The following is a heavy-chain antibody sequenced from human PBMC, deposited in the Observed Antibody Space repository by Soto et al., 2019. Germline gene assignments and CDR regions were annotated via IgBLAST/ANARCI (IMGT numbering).Heavy chain of an antibody. J-gene: IGHJ6*02. Sequence: QVQLQESGPGLVKPSETLSLTCTVSGGSISSYYWSWIRQPPGKGLEWIGYIYYSGSTNSNPSLKCRVTISVDTSKNQFSLKLSSVTAADTAVYYCAPSGYSGYDYGMDVWGQGTTVTVSS. CDR2: IYYSGST. D-gene: IGHD5-12*01. CDR1: GGSISSYY. V-gene: IGHV4-59*01. CDR3: APSGYSGYDYGMDV.